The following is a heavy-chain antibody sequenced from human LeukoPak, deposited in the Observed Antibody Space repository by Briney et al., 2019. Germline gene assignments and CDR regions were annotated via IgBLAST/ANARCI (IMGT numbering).Heavy chain of an antibody. J-gene: IGHJ4*02. CDR1: GGSISSSSYY. CDR3: ARGRDSPLDY. CDR2: IYYSGST. Sequence: SETLSLTCTVSGGSISSSSYYWGWIRQPPGKGLEWIGSIYYSGSTYYNPSLKSRVTISVDTSKNQFSLKLSSVTAADTAVYYCARGRDSPLDYWGQGTLVTVSS. V-gene: IGHV4-39*01. D-gene: IGHD2-15*01.